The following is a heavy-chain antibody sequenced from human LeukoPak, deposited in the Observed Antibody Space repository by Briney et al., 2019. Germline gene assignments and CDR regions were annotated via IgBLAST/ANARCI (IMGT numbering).Heavy chain of an antibody. Sequence: PSETLSLTCTVSGGSIGSSSYYWGWIRQPPGKGLEWIGTIYYNGATQYNPSLKSRVTISVDTSKNQFSLKLTPVTAADTAVYYCARGGSVVVPAAKFFRDRERKERNAEYFQHWGQGTLVTVSS. CDR3: ARGGSVVVPAAKFFRDRERKERNAEYFQH. CDR1: GGSIGSSSYY. CDR2: IYYNGAT. J-gene: IGHJ1*01. D-gene: IGHD2-2*01. V-gene: IGHV4-39*01.